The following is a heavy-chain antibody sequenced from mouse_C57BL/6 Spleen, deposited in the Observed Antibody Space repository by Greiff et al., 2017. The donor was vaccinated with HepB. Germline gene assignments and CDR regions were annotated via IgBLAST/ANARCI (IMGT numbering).Heavy chain of an antibody. CDR1: GYTFTSYW. D-gene: IGHD1-1*01. J-gene: IGHJ4*01. CDR3: ASEGDYYGSRVLLAMDY. V-gene: IGHV1-72*01. CDR2: IDPNSGGT. Sequence: QVQLQQPGAELVKPGASVKLSCKASGYTFTSYWMHWVKQRPGRGLEWIGRIDPNSGGTKYNEKFKSKATLTVDKPSSTAYMQLSSLTSEDSAVYYCASEGDYYGSRVLLAMDYWGQGTSVTVSS.